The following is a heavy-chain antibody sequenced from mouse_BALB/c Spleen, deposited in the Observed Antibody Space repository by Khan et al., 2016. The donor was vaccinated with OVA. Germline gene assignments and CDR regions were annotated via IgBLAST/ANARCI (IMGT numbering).Heavy chain of an antibody. J-gene: IGHJ4*01. D-gene: IGHD2-14*01. CDR1: GFSLTSYG. V-gene: IGHV2-2*02. Sequence: VELVESGPGLVQPSQSLSITCTVSGFSLTSYGVHWVRQSPGKGLEWLGVLWSGGSTDYNAAFISRLSISKDNSKSQVFFKMNSLQANDTAIYYCARIFIGTTDYAMDYWGQGTSVTVSS. CDR3: ARIFIGTTDYAMDY. CDR2: LWSGGST.